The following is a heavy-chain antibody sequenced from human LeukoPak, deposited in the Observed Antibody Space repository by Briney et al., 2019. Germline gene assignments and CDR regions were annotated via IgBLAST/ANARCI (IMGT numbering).Heavy chain of an antibody. J-gene: IGHJ4*02. D-gene: IGHD1-26*01. Sequence: QPGGSLRLSRAASGFTFSSYTMNWVRQAPGKGLEWVSYISSSSSSVYYADSVKGRFSISRDNAKNSLYLQMNSLRDEDTAVYYCASSGSYRFDYWGQGTLVTVSS. CDR2: ISSSSSSV. V-gene: IGHV3-48*02. CDR1: GFTFSSYT. CDR3: ASSGSYRFDY.